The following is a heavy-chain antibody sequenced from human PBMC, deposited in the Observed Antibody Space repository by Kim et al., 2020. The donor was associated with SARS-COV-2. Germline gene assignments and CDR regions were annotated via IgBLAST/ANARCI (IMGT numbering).Heavy chain of an antibody. Sequence: GGSLRLSCAASGFSFSSYGMHWVRQAPGKGLEWVAVISYDGSNKYYADSVKGRFTISRDNSKNTLYLQMNSLRAEDTAVYYCAKDLHYYYGMDVWGQGTT. J-gene: IGHJ6*02. CDR3: AKDLHYYYGMDV. CDR1: GFSFSSYG. V-gene: IGHV3-30*18. CDR2: ISYDGSNK.